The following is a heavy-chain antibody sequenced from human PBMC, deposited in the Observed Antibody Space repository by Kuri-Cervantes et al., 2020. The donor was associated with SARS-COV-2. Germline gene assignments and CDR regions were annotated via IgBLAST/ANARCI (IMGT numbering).Heavy chain of an antibody. CDR3: AKEGTASYDPLDV. J-gene: IGHJ3*01. D-gene: IGHD5-18*01. V-gene: IGHV3-13*01. CDR2: ITAAGAE. CDR1: GFTFSNYD. Sequence: GESLKISCAASGFTFSNYDIHWVRQVPGKGLEWVSDITAAGAEFHAGSVRGRFTVSRENAKTSAYLQMNSLTADDTAVYYCAKEGTASYDPLDVWGLGTMVTVSS.